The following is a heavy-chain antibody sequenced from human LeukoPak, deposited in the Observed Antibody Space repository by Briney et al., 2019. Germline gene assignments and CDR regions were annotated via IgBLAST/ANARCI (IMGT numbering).Heavy chain of an antibody. CDR2: ISSSSSYI. CDR1: GFTFSSYS. J-gene: IGHJ4*02. Sequence: GGSLRLSCAASGFTFSSYSMNWVRQAPGKGLEWVSSISSSSSYIYYADSVKGRFTISRDIAKNSLYLQMNSLRAEDTAVYYCARVFYGSGKTDYWGQGTLVTVSS. V-gene: IGHV3-21*01. D-gene: IGHD3-10*01. CDR3: ARVFYGSGKTDY.